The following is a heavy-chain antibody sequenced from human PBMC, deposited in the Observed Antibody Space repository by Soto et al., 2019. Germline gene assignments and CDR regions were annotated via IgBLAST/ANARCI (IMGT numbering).Heavy chain of an antibody. V-gene: IGHV3-66*01. Sequence: GSLRLSCVASGFTVSSNYMSWVRQAPGKGLQWVSILYSDGTTYYADSVKGRFTISRDNSKNTLYLQMNSLRAEDTAVYYCARWTRGIDYWGQGTLVTVSS. CDR1: GFTVSSNY. CDR3: ARWTRGIDY. J-gene: IGHJ4*02. CDR2: LYSDGTT. D-gene: IGHD3-10*01.